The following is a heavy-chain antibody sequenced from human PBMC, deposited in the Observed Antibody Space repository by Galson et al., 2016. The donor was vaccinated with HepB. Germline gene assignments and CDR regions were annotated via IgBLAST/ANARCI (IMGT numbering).Heavy chain of an antibody. CDR1: GFSFSSYN. V-gene: IGHV3-48*01. CDR3: ARMRGDYDY. D-gene: IGHD4-17*01. J-gene: IGHJ4*02. Sequence: SLRLSCAASGFSFSSYNMDWVRRAPGTGLEWVSYISRTGETFYYADSVKGRFTISRDNAKNLPYLQMNSLRAEDTAVYYCARMRGDYDYWGQGTLVTVSS. CDR2: ISRTGETF.